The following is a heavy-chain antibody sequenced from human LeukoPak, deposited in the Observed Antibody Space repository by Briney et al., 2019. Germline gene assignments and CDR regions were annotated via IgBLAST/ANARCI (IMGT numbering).Heavy chain of an antibody. CDR2: IYSGGGT. Sequence: PGGSLRLSCAVSVFSVSTNYMSWVRQAPGKGLEWVSIIYSGGGTHYADSVRGRFTISRDNSKNTLYLQMSSLRAEDTAVYFCARDLPFDPWGQGTLVTVSS. CDR1: VFSVSTNY. J-gene: IGHJ5*02. CDR3: ARDLPFDP. V-gene: IGHV3-66*01.